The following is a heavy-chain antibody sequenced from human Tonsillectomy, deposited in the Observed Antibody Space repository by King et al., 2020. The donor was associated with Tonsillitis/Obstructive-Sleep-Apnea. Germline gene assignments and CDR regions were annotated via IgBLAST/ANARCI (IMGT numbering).Heavy chain of an antibody. CDR2: IYYSGDT. D-gene: IGHD1-26*01. CDR3: ARVRGVVGATFYYFDS. Sequence: QLQESGPGLVKPSETLSLTCTVSDGSISRYYWSWIRQPPGKGLEWIGYIYYSGDTNYNPSLKSRVTISLDTSKNQFSLKLSSVTAADTAGYYCARVRGVVGATFYYFDSWGQGTLVTVSS. CDR1: DGSISRYY. V-gene: IGHV4-59*01. J-gene: IGHJ4*02.